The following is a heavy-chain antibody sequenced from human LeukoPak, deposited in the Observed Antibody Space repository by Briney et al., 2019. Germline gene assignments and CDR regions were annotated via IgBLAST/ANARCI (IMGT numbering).Heavy chain of an antibody. CDR1: GFTFSSYG. Sequence: GGSLRLSCAASGFTFSSYGMHWVRQAPGKGLEWVAVIWYDGSNKYYADSVKGRFTISRDNSKNTLYLQMNSLRAEDTAAYYCARGVDYYENSGTIDYWGQGTLVTVSS. J-gene: IGHJ4*02. V-gene: IGHV3-33*01. D-gene: IGHD3-22*01. CDR3: ARGVDYYENSGTIDY. CDR2: IWYDGSNK.